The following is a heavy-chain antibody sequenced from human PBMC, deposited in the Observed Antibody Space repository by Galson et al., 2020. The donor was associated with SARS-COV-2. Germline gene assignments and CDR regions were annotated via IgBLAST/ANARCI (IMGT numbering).Heavy chain of an antibody. J-gene: IGHJ4*02. CDR1: GFNFRNYD. CDR3: AKGSVVRTAWCPADY. Sequence: GGSLRLSCAASGFNFRNYDMTWVRQAPGRGLEWISSISTTGGDTYYTDSVKGRFTISRDNSKSTLYLDISSLRDEDTALYYCAKGSVVRTAWCPADYWGQGTLVTVSS. CDR2: ISTTGGDT. D-gene: IGHD2-8*01. V-gene: IGHV3-23*01.